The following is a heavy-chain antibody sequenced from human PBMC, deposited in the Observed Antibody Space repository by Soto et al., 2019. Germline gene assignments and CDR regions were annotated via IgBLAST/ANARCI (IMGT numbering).Heavy chain of an antibody. CDR1: GFTFSSYA. V-gene: IGHV3-23*01. D-gene: IGHD6-6*01. CDR2: ISGSGGST. J-gene: IGHJ4*02. CDR3: AKEKVARIAARWFFDY. Sequence: VQLLESGGGLVQPGGSLRLSCAASGFTFSSYAMSWVRQAPGKGLEWVSAISGSGGSTYYADSVKGRFTISGDNSKNTLYLQMNSLRAEDTAVYYCAKEKVARIAARWFFDYWGQGTLVTVSS.